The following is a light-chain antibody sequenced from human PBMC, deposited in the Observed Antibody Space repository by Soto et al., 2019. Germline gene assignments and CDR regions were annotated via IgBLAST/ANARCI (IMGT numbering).Light chain of an antibody. CDR2: LGS. CDR3: MQALHTPYT. J-gene: IGKJ4*01. Sequence: VLTQSPLSLPVTPGEPASISCRSSQSLLSAYGYNYLDWYLQKPGQSPQLLIYLGSNRASGVPDRFSGSVSGTDFTLQISRVEAEDVGIYYCMQALHTPYTFGGGTKVEIK. V-gene: IGKV2-28*01. CDR1: QSLLSAYGYNY.